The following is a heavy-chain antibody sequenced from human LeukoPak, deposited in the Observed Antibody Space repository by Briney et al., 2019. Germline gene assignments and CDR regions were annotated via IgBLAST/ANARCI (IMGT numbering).Heavy chain of an antibody. CDR1: GGSISSGSYY. V-gene: IGHV4-61*02. D-gene: IGHD3/OR15-3a*01. Sequence: SETLSLTCTVSGGSISSGSYYWSWIRQPAGKGLEWIGRIYTTGSTNYNPSLKSQVSISIDTSKNQFSLRLTSVTAADTAVYYCARQTGSGLFILPGGQGTLVTVSS. J-gene: IGHJ4*02. CDR3: ARQTGSGLFILP. CDR2: IYTTGST.